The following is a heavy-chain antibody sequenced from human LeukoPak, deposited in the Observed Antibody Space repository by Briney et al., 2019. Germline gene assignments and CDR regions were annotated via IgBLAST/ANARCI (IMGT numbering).Heavy chain of an antibody. CDR2: ISYDGSNK. J-gene: IGHJ4*02. D-gene: IGHD2-15*01. CDR3: AKGLGYCSGGSCLIGY. Sequence: PGRSLRLSCAASGFTFSSYGMHWVRQAPGKGLEWGAVISYDGSNKYYADSVKGRFTISRDNSKNTLYLQMNSLRAEDTAVYYCAKGLGYCSGGSCLIGYWGQGTLVTVSS. CDR1: GFTFSSYG. V-gene: IGHV3-30*18.